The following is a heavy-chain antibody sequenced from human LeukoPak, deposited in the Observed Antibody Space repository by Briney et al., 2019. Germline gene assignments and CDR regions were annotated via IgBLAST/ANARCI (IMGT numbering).Heavy chain of an antibody. CDR3: ASYDSSGYGKINDAFDI. D-gene: IGHD3-22*01. J-gene: IGHJ3*02. CDR1: GYSISSGYY. Sequence: NPSETLSLTCTVSGYSISSGYYRGWIRQPPGKGLEWIGSIYHSGSTYYNPSLKSRVTISVDTSKNQFSLKLSSVTAADTAVYYCASYDSSGYGKINDAFDIWGQGTMVTVSS. V-gene: IGHV4-38-2*02. CDR2: IYHSGST.